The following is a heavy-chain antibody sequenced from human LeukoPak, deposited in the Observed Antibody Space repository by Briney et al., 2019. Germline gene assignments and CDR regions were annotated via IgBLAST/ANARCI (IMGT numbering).Heavy chain of an antibody. D-gene: IGHD6-13*01. J-gene: IGHJ4*02. CDR2: INHSGST. CDR3: ARGKRRYSSSWYIGNNFDY. Sequence: SEPLSLTCTVSGGSFSGYYWSWIRQPPGKGLEWIGEINHSGSTNYNPSLKSRVTISVDTSKNQFSLKLSSVTAADTAVYYCARGKRRYSSSWYIGNNFDYWGQGTLVTVSS. V-gene: IGHV4-34*01. CDR1: GGSFSGYY.